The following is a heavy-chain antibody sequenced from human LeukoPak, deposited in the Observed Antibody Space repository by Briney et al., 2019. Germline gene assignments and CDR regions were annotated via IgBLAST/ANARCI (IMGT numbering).Heavy chain of an antibody. Sequence: PGGSLRLSCAASGFTFSDFAMHWVRQAPGKGLEWVAVIAYDASNKFYADSVRGRFTVSRDSSSNTLYLQMNSLRTEDTAFYVCARSLSRYGDRPHDWGQGALVTVSS. CDR1: GFTFSDFA. D-gene: IGHD4-17*01. V-gene: IGHV3-30*04. CDR3: ARSLSRYGDRPHD. CDR2: IAYDASNK. J-gene: IGHJ1*01.